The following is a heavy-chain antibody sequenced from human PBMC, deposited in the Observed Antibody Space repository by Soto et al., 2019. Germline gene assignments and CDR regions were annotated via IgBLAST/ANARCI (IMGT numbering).Heavy chain of an antibody. Sequence: QVQLQESGPGLVKPSQTLSLTCTVSGGSISSGGYYWSWIRQHPGKGLEWIGYIYYSGSTYYNPSLKSRVTISVDTSKNQFSLKLSSVTAADTAVYYCARDRLLRNYYYYGMDVWGQGITVTVSS. CDR3: ARDRLLRNYYYYGMDV. J-gene: IGHJ6*02. D-gene: IGHD2-15*01. CDR1: GGSISSGGYY. CDR2: IYYSGST. V-gene: IGHV4-31*03.